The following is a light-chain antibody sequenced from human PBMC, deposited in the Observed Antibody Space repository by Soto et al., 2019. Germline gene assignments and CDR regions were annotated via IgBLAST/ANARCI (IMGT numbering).Light chain of an antibody. CDR1: SSNIGTNY. CDR2: KNN. CDR3: AAWDDSLSGRV. V-gene: IGLV1-47*01. J-gene: IGLJ3*02. Sequence: QSVLTQPPSASGTPGQRVTISCSGSSSNIGTNYVYWYQQLPGTAPKRLIYKNNQRPSGVPDRFSGSESGTSASLAISGLRTEDEADYYCAAWDDSLSGRVFGGGTKVTVL.